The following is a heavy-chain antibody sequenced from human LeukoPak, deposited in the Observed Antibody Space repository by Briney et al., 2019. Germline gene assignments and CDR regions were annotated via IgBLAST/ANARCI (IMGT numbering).Heavy chain of an antibody. CDR2: ISGDGRTI. J-gene: IGHJ4*02. V-gene: IGHV3-74*01. CDR3: AKYRGGATTPDY. D-gene: IGHD1-26*01. Sequence: GGSLRLSCVASGFTISRYWMNWVRQAPGKGLVWVSRISGDGRTISYADSVKGRFTISRDNSKNTLYLQMDSLRAEDTAVYYCAKYRGGATTPDYWGQGTLVTVSS. CDR1: GFTISRYW.